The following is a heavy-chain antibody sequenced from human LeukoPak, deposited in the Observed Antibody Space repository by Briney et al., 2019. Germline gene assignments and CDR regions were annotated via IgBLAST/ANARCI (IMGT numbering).Heavy chain of an antibody. D-gene: IGHD6-13*01. V-gene: IGHV3-48*04. J-gene: IGHJ2*01. CDR2: ISSSSSTI. CDR1: GFTFSSYS. CDR3: ARDPSSSWYKGLYWYFDL. Sequence: GGSLRLSCAASGFTFSSYSMNWVRQAPGKGLEWVSSISSSSSTIYYADSVKGRFTISRDNAKNSLYLQMNSLRAEDTAVYYCARDPSSSWYKGLYWYFDLWGRGTLVTVSS.